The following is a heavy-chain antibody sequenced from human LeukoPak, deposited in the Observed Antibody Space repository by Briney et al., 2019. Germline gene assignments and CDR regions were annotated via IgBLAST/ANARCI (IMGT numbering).Heavy chain of an antibody. CDR3: ARSYSSGWYYFDY. V-gene: IGHV4-4*07. Sequence: PSETLSLTCTVSGGSISSYYWSWIRQPAGKGLEWIGRIYTSGSTNYNPSLKGRVTISVDKSKNQFSLKLSSATATDTAVYYCARSYSSGWYYFDYWGQGTLVTVSS. CDR1: GGSISSYY. D-gene: IGHD6-19*01. J-gene: IGHJ4*02. CDR2: IYTSGST.